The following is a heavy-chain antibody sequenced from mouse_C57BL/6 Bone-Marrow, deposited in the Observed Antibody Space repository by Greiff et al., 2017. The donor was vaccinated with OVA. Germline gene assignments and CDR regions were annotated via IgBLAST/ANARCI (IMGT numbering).Heavy chain of an antibody. J-gene: IGHJ1*03. CDR3: TRADDGYYWYFDV. CDR1: GFTFSSYA. D-gene: IGHD2-3*01. Sequence: EVKLEESGEGLVKPGGSLKLSCAASGFTFSSYAMSWVRQTPEKRLEWVAYISSGGDYIYYADTVKGRFTISRDNARNTLYLQMSSLKSEDTAMYYCTRADDGYYWYFDVWGTGTTVTVSS. V-gene: IGHV5-9-1*02. CDR2: ISSGGDYI.